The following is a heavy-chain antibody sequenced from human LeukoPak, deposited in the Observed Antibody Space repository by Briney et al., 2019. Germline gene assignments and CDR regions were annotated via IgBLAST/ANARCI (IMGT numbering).Heavy chain of an antibody. Sequence: GGSLRLSCAASGFTFDDYGMSWVRQAPGKGLEWVSGINWNGCSTGYADSVKGRFTISRDNAKNSLYLQMNSLRDEDTALYHCARDPYYGSGTYTMGVWGKRTTVTVSS. V-gene: IGHV3-20*01. D-gene: IGHD3-10*01. CDR2: INWNGCST. J-gene: IGHJ6*03. CDR3: ARDPYYGSGTYTMGV. CDR1: GFTFDDYG.